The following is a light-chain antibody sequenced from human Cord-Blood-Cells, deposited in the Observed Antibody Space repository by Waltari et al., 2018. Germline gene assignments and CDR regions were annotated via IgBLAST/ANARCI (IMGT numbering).Light chain of an antibody. CDR2: GNS. V-gene: IGLV1-40*01. Sequence: QSVLTQPPSVSRAPGPRVPISCTGSSSNSGAGYDVHWYQRLPGTTPNLLIYGNSNRPSGVPDRFSGSKSGTSASLAITGLQAEDEADYYCQSYDSSLSGWVFGGGTKLTVL. CDR1: SSNSGAGYD. CDR3: QSYDSSLSGWV. J-gene: IGLJ3*02.